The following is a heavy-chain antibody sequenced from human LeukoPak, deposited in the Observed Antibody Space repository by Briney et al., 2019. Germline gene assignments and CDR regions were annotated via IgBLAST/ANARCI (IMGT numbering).Heavy chain of an antibody. CDR2: ISYDGSNK. V-gene: IGHV3-30-3*01. Sequence: GGSLRLSCAASGFTFSSYAMPWVRQAPGKGLEWVAVISYDGSNKYYADSVKGRFTISRDNSKNTLYLQMNSLRAEDTAVYYCARVGGQLLYEGGDYWGQGTLVTVSS. J-gene: IGHJ4*02. CDR1: GFTFSSYA. CDR3: ARVGGQLLYEGGDY. D-gene: IGHD2-2*02.